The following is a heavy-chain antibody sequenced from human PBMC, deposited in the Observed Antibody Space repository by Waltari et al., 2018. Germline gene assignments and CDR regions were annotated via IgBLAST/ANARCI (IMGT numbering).Heavy chain of an antibody. Sequence: QVQLQESGPGLVKLSETLSLTCTVSGYSISSGYYWGWIRQPPGKGLEWIGSIYHSGSTYSNPSLKSRVTISVDTSKNQFSLKLSSVTAADTAVYYCASPNLREDYYYYYMDVWGKGTTVTVSS. D-gene: IGHD1-1*01. J-gene: IGHJ6*03. CDR2: IYHSGST. CDR3: ASPNLREDYYYYYMDV. CDR1: GYSISSGYY. V-gene: IGHV4-38-2*02.